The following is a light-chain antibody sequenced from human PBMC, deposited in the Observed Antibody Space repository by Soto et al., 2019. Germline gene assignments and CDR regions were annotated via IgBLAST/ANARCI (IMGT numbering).Light chain of an antibody. V-gene: IGLV2-8*01. CDR3: TSYVGNDIWV. Sequence: QSALTQPPSASGSPGQSVTISCTGTSSDVGAYKYVYWYQHYPGKAPKLMIYEVTKRPSGGPDRFSGSKSGNTASLTVPGLQAEDEAEYYCTSYVGNDIWVFGGGTKVTVL. CDR1: SSDVGAYKY. J-gene: IGLJ3*02. CDR2: EVT.